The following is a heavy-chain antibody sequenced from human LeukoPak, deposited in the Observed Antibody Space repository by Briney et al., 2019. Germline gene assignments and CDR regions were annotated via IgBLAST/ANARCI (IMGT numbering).Heavy chain of an antibody. V-gene: IGHV3-23*01. CDR1: GFTFNNYV. D-gene: IGHD6-13*01. CDR3: TKRARYSSTWSNTHHEGVSWYLDL. J-gene: IGHJ2*01. CDR2: ISGSGGST. Sequence: PGGSLRLSCAASGFTFNNYVMTWVRQAPGKGLEWVSSISGSGGSTYYADSVKGRFTISRDNSKSTLYLRMNNLRAEDTAFYYCTKRARYSSTWSNTHHEGVSWYLDLWGRGTLVTVSS.